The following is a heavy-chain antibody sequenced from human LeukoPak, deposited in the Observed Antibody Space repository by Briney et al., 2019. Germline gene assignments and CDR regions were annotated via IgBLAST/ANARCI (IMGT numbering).Heavy chain of an antibody. D-gene: IGHD3-10*01. CDR1: GFTFSSYA. CDR2: ISGSGVST. V-gene: IGHV3-23*01. CDR3: AKPSFVLLWFGELLDYMDV. Sequence: PGGSLRLSCAASGFTFSSYAMSWVRQAPGKGLEWVSAISGSGVSTYYADSVKGRFTISRDNSKNTLYLQMNSLRAEDTAVYYCAKPSFVLLWFGELLDYMDVWGKGTTVTISS. J-gene: IGHJ6*03.